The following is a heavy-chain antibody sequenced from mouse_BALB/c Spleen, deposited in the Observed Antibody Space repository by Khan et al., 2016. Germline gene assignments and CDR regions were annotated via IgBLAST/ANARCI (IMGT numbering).Heavy chain of an antibody. J-gene: IGHJ4*01. Sequence: EVQLVESGPGLVKPSQSLSLTCTVTGYSITSDYAWNWIRQFPGNKLEWMGYISYSGSTNYNPSLKSRISITRDTSKNQFFLQLNSVTTEDTATYCCTRWIRGALYYWSQGTSVTVSS. CDR2: ISYSGST. CDR1: GYSITSDYA. V-gene: IGHV3-2*02. CDR3: TRWIRGALYY. D-gene: IGHD2-2*01.